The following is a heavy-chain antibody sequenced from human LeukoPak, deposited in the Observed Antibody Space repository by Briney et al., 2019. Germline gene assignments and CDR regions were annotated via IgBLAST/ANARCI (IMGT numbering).Heavy chain of an antibody. CDR3: ARERAVAGLFDY. CDR2: IYSGGRT. D-gene: IGHD6-19*01. V-gene: IGHV3-66*01. J-gene: IGHJ4*02. CDR1: GFTISTKY. Sequence: PGGSLRLSCAASGFTISTKYMSWVRQAPGKGLEWVSVIYSGGRTYYADSVKGRFTISRDNSKNTLYLQMNSLRSEDTAVYYCARERAVAGLFDYWGQGTLVTVSS.